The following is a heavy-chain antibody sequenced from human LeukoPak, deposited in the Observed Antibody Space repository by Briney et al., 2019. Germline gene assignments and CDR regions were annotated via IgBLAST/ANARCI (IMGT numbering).Heavy chain of an antibody. CDR1: GGSISSSTYF. D-gene: IGHD3-22*01. CDR3: ARDRGGSGYYSDAFDI. Sequence: SETLSLTCIVSGGSISSSTYFWGWIRQPPGKGLEWIGIISYNGTTYYNPSLKRRVTISVDTSKNQFSLRLNSVTAADTAVYYCARDRGGSGYYSDAFDIWGQGTMVTVSS. V-gene: IGHV4-39*07. CDR2: ISYNGTT. J-gene: IGHJ3*02.